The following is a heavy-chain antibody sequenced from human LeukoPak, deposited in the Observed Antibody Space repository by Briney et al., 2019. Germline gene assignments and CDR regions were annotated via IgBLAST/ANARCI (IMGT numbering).Heavy chain of an antibody. CDR3: ARLSSGRPHEYFQH. J-gene: IGHJ1*01. Sequence: SETLSLTCAVYGESFSSYYWSWIRQPPGKGLEWIGEINHSGNTNYNPSLKSRATISLDTSKSQFSLKLTSVTAADTAVYYCARLSSGRPHEYFQHWGQGTLVTVSS. D-gene: IGHD3-22*01. CDR1: GESFSSYY. CDR2: INHSGNT. V-gene: IGHV4-34*01.